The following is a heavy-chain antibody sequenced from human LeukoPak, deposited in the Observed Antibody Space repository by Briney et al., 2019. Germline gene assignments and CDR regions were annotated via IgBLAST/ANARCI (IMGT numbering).Heavy chain of an antibody. Sequence: GESLKISCAASGFTFSSHAMSWVRQAPGEGLEWVSAISGSGGSTYYADSVKGRFTISRDNSKNTLYLQMNSLRAEDTAVYYCAKDLLVGPTDYWGQGTLVTVSS. V-gene: IGHV3-23*01. J-gene: IGHJ4*02. D-gene: IGHD2-8*02. CDR1: GFTFSSHA. CDR3: AKDLLVGPTDY. CDR2: ISGSGGST.